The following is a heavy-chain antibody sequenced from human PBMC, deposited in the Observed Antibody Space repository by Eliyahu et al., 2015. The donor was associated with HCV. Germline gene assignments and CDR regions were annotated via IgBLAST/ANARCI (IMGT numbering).Heavy chain of an antibody. D-gene: IGHD3-3*01. Sequence: EVQLVESGGXLVKPGGSLXLSXTSXAFTFNTYAMTWVRQAPGKGPEWVSSMTRSSTFTDYADSVKGRFTMSRDNAENSIYLHMSSLRVEDTAVYYCARVSAYYYFDLWGRGTLVTVSS. CDR2: MTRSSTFT. J-gene: IGHJ2*01. CDR1: AFTFNTYA. CDR3: ARVSAYYYFDL. V-gene: IGHV3-21*06.